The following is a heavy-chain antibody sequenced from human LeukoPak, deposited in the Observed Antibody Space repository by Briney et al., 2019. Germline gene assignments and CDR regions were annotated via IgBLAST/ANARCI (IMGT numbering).Heavy chain of an antibody. D-gene: IGHD3-10*02. Sequence: PGGSLRLSCAASGFTFSSYEMYWVRQAPGKGLEWVSYISSSGSTIYYADSVKGRFTISRDNAKNSLYLQMNSLRAEDTAAYYCAELGTTMIGGVWGKGTTVTISS. CDR3: AELGTTMIGGV. CDR2: ISSSGSTI. J-gene: IGHJ6*04. V-gene: IGHV3-48*03. CDR1: GFTFSSYE.